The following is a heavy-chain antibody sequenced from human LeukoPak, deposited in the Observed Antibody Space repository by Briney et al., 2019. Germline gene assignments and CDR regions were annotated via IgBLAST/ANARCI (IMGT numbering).Heavy chain of an antibody. Sequence: NPGGSLRLSCAASGFTFSSYSMNWVRQAPGKGLEWVSSISSSSSYIYYADSVKGRFTISRDNAKNSLYLQMNSLRAEDTAVYYCARDLGDYGDYEDYWGQGTLVTVSS. CDR1: GFTFSSYS. CDR2: ISSSSSYI. CDR3: ARDLGDYGDYEDY. D-gene: IGHD4-17*01. J-gene: IGHJ4*02. V-gene: IGHV3-21*01.